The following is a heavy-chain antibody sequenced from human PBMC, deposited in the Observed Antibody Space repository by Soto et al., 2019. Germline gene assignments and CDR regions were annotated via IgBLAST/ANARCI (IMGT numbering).Heavy chain of an antibody. CDR2: ISGSGGST. CDR3: AKRPSIAVAAVWVFDY. Sequence: PGGALRLSSAASGFTFSSYAMSWVRQAPGKGLEWVSAISGSGGSTYYEDSVKGRFTISRDNSKNTLYLQMNSLRAEDTAVYYCAKRPSIAVAAVWVFDYWGQGTLVPVSP. V-gene: IGHV3-23*01. J-gene: IGHJ4*02. D-gene: IGHD6-19*01. CDR1: GFTFSSYA.